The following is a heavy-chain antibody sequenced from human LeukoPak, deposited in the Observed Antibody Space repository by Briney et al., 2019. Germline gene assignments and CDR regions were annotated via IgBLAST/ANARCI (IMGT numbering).Heavy chain of an antibody. CDR2: IYYSGST. CDR1: GGSISSYS. Sequence: SETLSLTCTVSGGSISSYSWNWIRQPPGKGLEWIGYIYYSGSTNYNPSLKSLLTISVDTSKHQFSLKLSSVTAADTAVYYCARGYCTITSCYFDHWGQGTLVTVSA. CDR3: ARGYCTITSCYFDH. D-gene: IGHD2-2*01. J-gene: IGHJ4*02. V-gene: IGHV4-59*08.